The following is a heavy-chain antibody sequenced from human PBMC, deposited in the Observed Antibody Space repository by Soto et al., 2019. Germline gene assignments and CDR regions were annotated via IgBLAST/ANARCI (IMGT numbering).Heavy chain of an antibody. D-gene: IGHD3-22*01. CDR3: ARPNFYYETRGYTAPKGTWFGP. J-gene: IGHJ5*02. Sequence: GASVKVSCEASGCTCRSSSIRWVLQAPGQGLEWMGGLTPIFVTAKYAQNIQGRVTITADESTNTAYLEVSGLRSEDTAVYYRARPNFYYETRGYTAPKGTWFGPWGQGSLVTV. CDR1: GCTCRSSS. CDR2: LTPIFVTA. V-gene: IGHV1-69*13.